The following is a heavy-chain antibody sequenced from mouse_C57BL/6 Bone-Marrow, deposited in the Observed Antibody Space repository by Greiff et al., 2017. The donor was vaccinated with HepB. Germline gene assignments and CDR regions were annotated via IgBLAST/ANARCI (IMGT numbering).Heavy chain of an antibody. Sequence: VQLQQPGAELVRPGSSVKLSCKASGYTFTSYWMHWVKQRPIQGLEWIGNIDPSDSETHYNQKFKDKATLTVDKSSSTAYMQLSSLTSEDSAVYYCARGYYGSSYDYFDYWGQGTTLTVSS. CDR2: IDPSDSET. D-gene: IGHD1-1*01. CDR3: ARGYYGSSYDYFDY. CDR1: GYTFTSYW. J-gene: IGHJ2*01. V-gene: IGHV1-52*01.